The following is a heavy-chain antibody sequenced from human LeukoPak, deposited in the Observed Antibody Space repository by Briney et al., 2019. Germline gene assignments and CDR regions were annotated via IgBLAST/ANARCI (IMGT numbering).Heavy chain of an antibody. Sequence: GGSLRLSCAASGFTFSSYAMSWVRQAPGKGLEWVSAISGSGDSTYYSDSVKGRFTISRDNSKNTLYVQMNSLRAEDTAVYYCAKPLVSDYYDSSGYWGYSGQGTLVTVSS. J-gene: IGHJ4*02. V-gene: IGHV3-23*01. D-gene: IGHD3-22*01. CDR2: ISGSGDST. CDR1: GFTFSSYA. CDR3: AKPLVSDYYDSSGYWGY.